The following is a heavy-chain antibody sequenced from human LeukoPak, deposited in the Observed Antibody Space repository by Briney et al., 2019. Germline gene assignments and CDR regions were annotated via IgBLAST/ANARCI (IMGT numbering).Heavy chain of an antibody. CDR1: GFTVSNNY. Sequence: GGSLRLSCAASGFTVSNNYMTWVRQAAGKGLEWVSIIYGDGTTHYTDSVKGRFIISRDKSKNTLDLQMYSLRVEDTAVYYCAKGGAPSSRYAPWWFDPWGQGTLVTVSS. CDR2: IYGDGTT. CDR3: AKGGAPSSRYAPWWFDP. D-gene: IGHD6-13*01. J-gene: IGHJ5*02. V-gene: IGHV3-66*01.